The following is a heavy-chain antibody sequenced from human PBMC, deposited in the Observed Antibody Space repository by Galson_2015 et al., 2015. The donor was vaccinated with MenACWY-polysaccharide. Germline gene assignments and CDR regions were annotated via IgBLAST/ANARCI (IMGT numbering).Heavy chain of an antibody. D-gene: IGHD4-17*01. J-gene: IGHJ4*02. CDR2: VNTNTGNP. CDR3: ARDPKPKATTVPTARFDY. Sequence: SVKVSCKASGYTFTTYAMNWVRQAPGQGLEWMGGVNTNTGNPTYAQGFTGRFVFSLDASVSTAYLQISSLKAEDTAVYYRARDPKPKATTVPTARFDYWGQGTLVPVSS. V-gene: IGHV7-4-1*02. CDR1: GYTFTTYA.